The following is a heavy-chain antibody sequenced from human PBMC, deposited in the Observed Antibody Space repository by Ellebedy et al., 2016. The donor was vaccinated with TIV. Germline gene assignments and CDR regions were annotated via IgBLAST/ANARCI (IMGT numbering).Heavy chain of an antibody. V-gene: IGHV1-18*01. CDR3: ARGAMALS. CDR2: VTAYNRDT. J-gene: IGHJ5*02. D-gene: IGHD5-24*01. Sequence: AVSVKVSCKASGYSFTSHGISWVRQAPGQGLQWMGWVTAYNRDTYYAQNFQGRVTFTTDTSSSTAYMELRSLRSDDTGVYYCARGAMALSWGQGTLVTVSS. CDR1: GYSFTSHG.